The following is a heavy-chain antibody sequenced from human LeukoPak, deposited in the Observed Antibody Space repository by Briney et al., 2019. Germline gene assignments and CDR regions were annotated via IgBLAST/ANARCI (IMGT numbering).Heavy chain of an antibody. Sequence: SETLSLTCTVSGGSISSYYWSWIRQPPGKGLEWIGYIYYSGSTNYNPSLKSRVTISVDTSKNQFSLKLSSVTAADTAVYYCARDPFGYSXXXTDDYWGQGTLVTVSS. V-gene: IGHV4-59*01. CDR3: ARDPFGYSXXXTDDY. D-gene: IGHD6-13*01. CDR2: IYYSGST. J-gene: IGHJ4*02. CDR1: GGSISSYY.